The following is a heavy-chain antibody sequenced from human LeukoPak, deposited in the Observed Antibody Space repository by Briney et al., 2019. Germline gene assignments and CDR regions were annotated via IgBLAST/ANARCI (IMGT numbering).Heavy chain of an antibody. D-gene: IGHD6-19*01. J-gene: IGHJ3*02. CDR2: INTYNGNT. CDR3: ARPLQYSSSLDI. Sequence: ASMKVSCKASGYTFTSHGITWVRQAPGQGLEWMGWINTYNGNTNYVQKLQGRVTMTTDTSTSTAYMELRSLRSDDTAVYYCARPLQYSSSLDIWGQGTMVTVSS. V-gene: IGHV1-18*01. CDR1: GYTFTSHG.